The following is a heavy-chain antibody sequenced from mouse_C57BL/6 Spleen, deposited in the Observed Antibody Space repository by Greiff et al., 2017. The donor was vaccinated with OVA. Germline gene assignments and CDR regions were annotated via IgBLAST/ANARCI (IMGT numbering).Heavy chain of an antibody. Sequence: QVQLQQSGAELARPGASVKMSCKASGYTFTSYTMHWVKQRPGQGLEWIGYINPSSGYTKYNQKFKDKATLTADKSSSTAYMQLSSLTSEDSAVDYCAREGLRRYFDVWGTGTTVTVSS. V-gene: IGHV1-4*01. CDR3: AREGLRRYFDV. J-gene: IGHJ1*03. D-gene: IGHD2-2*01. CDR1: GYTFTSYT. CDR2: INPSSGYT.